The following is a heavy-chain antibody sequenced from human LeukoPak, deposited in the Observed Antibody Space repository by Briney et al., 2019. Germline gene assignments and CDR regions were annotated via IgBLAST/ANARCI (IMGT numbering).Heavy chain of an antibody. Sequence: GGSLRLSCAASGFTFSGYSMNWVRQAPGKGLEWVSSISSSSSYIYYADSVKGRFTISRDNAKNSLYLQMNSLRAEDTAVYYCARDVSHSEYSNYEKPFDYWGQGTLVTVSS. D-gene: IGHD4-11*01. V-gene: IGHV3-21*01. CDR3: ARDVSHSEYSNYEKPFDY. CDR2: ISSSSSYI. J-gene: IGHJ4*02. CDR1: GFTFSGYS.